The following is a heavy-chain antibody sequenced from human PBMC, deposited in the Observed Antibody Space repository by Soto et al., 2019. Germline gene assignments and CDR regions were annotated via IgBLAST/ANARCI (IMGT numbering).Heavy chain of an antibody. CDR2: IYPDQSRA. CDR3: ARRHYYLFTGQRYLLDF. J-gene: IGHJ4*02. CDR1: GYRFSTFW. D-gene: IGHD3-10*01. Sequence: GEYLKVSCKCSGYRFSTFWIGWVRQMPGKGREWVAIIYPDQSRAMYSPAFQGQVTISVDKSISTADLQWNSLKASDTAIYYCARRHYYLFTGQRYLLDFCGPGTLVIVS. V-gene: IGHV5-51*01.